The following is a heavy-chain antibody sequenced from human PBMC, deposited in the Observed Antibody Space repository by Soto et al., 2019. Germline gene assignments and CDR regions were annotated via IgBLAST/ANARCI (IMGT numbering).Heavy chain of an antibody. V-gene: IGHV3-33*01. CDR2: IFYDGFNE. J-gene: IGHJ3*01. Sequence: QVQLVESGGGVVQPGTSLRLSCAASGFTFRQYGMHWVRQAPGKGLEWVAVIFYDGFNEYYADSVRGRFTVSRDNSGNRVYLQMTSLRVEDTAVYYCVRGWVSGVHLRCLDLWGQGTAVVVSS. CDR3: VRGWVSGVHLRCLDL. CDR1: GFTFRQYG. D-gene: IGHD6-19*01.